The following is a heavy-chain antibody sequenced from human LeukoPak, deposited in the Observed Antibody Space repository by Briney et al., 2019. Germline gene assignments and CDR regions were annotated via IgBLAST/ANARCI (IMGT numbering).Heavy chain of an antibody. CDR3: ARHARGWSDMDV. D-gene: IGHD6-19*01. CDR2: IFYSGSTGST. CDR1: GGSINTFY. J-gene: IGHJ6*03. Sequence: PSETLSLTCTVSGGSINTFYWSWLRQSPGRGLEWIGYIFYSGSTGSTQYNPSLKSPIILSVDTSKSQLSLKLRSVTAADTAVYFCARHARGWSDMDVWGKGTTVIVSS. V-gene: IGHV4-59*08.